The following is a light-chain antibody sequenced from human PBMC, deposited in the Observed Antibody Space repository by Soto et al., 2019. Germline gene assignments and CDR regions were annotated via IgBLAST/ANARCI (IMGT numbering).Light chain of an antibody. J-gene: IGKJ4*01. CDR1: QSVGSY. V-gene: IGKV3-11*01. CDR2: DAS. CDR3: QQRSDWPST. Sequence: EIGLTQSPATLSLSPGDRATLSCRASQSVGSYLGWYQQRPGQAPRLLIYDASNRATGIPARFSGSGSGTDFTLTISSLEPEDFAVYSCQQRSDWPSTFGGGTKMEIK.